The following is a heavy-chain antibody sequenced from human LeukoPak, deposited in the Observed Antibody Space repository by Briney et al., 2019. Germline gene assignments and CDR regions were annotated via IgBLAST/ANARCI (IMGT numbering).Heavy chain of an antibody. V-gene: IGHV1-69*04. CDR1: GFTFSSYA. D-gene: IGHD2-2*01. J-gene: IGHJ6*02. Sequence: PGGSLRLSCAASGFTFSSYAISWVRQAPGQGLEWMGRIIPILGIANYAQKFQGRVTITADKSTSTAYMELSSLRSEDTAVYYCARVVVPGSSRYYYYGMDVWGQGTTVTVSS. CDR3: ARVVVPGSSRYYYYGMDV. CDR2: IIPILGIA.